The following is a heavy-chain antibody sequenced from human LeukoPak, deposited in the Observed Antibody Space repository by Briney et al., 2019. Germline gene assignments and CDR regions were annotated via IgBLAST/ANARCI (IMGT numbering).Heavy chain of an antibody. CDR3: ALVPTTYQMLVEDHYYHGMDV. CDR1: DASFSGYY. J-gene: IGHJ6*02. Sequence: SETLSLTCAVSDASFSGYYWNWIRQPPGKGLEWIGEINHSGSTKYNPSLKSRVTISVDMSKNQFSLKVSSVTAADTAVYYCALVPTTYQMLVEDHYYHGMDVWGQGTTVTVSS. V-gene: IGHV4-34*01. CDR2: INHSGST. D-gene: IGHD2-2*01.